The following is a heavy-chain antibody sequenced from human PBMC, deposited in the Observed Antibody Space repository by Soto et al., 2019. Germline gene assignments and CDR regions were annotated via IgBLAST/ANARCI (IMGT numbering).Heavy chain of an antibody. D-gene: IGHD2-15*01. Sequence: QVQLVESGGGVVQPGRSLRLSCAASGFTFSSYAMHWVRQAPGKGLEWVAVISYDGSNKYYADSVKGRFTIYRDNYKNTLQLQIHSVRAEETAEYYGERSPSASYCCGYCLDFWGQGTLGTVSS. J-gene: IGHJ4*02. CDR1: GFTFSSYA. V-gene: IGHV3-30-3*01. CDR3: ERSPSASYCCGYCLDF. CDR2: ISYDGSNK.